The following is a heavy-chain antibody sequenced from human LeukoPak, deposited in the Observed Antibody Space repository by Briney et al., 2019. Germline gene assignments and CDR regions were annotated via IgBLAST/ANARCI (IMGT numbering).Heavy chain of an antibody. CDR2: INHSGST. J-gene: IGHJ4*02. Sequence: SETLSLTCAVYGGSFSGYYWSWIRQPPGKGLEWIGEINHSGSTNYNPSLKSRVTISVDTSKNQFSLRLSSVTAADTAVYYCARNPSVHYFDYWGQGTLVTVSS. D-gene: IGHD2-2*01. CDR3: ARNPSVHYFDY. V-gene: IGHV4-34*01. CDR1: GGSFSGYY.